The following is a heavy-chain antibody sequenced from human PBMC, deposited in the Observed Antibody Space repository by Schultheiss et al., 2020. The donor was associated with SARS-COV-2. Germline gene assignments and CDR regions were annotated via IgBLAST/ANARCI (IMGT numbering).Heavy chain of an antibody. CDR1: GYTFTSYY. D-gene: IGHD3-3*01. V-gene: IGHV1-46*01. Sequence: ASVKVSCKASGYTFTSYYMHWVRQAPGQGLEWMGIINPSGGSTSYAQKFQGRVTITADESTSTAYMELSSLRSEDTAVYYCAREPPLSGYDFWSGYHTLYGMDVWGQGTTVTVSS. CDR2: INPSGGST. J-gene: IGHJ6*02. CDR3: AREPPLSGYDFWSGYHTLYGMDV.